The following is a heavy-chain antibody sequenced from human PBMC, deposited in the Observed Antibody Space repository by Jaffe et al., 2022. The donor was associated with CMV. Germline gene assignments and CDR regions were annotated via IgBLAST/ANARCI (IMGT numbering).Heavy chain of an antibody. J-gene: IGHJ6*03. V-gene: IGHV5-10-1*03. CDR3: ARHGPEYSSSSPPGYYYYMDV. D-gene: IGHD6-6*01. CDR2: IDPSDSYT. Sequence: EVQLVQSGAEVKKPGESLRISCKGSGYSFTSYWISWVRQMPGKGLEWMGRIDPSDSYTNYSPSFQGHVTISADKSISTAYLQWSSLKASDTAMYYCARHGPEYSSSSPPGYYYYMDVWGKGTTVTVSS. CDR1: GYSFTSYW.